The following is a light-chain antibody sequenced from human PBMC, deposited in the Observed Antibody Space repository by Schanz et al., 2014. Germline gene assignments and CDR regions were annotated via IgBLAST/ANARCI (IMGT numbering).Light chain of an antibody. CDR1: NIGSKS. J-gene: IGLJ2*01. Sequence: SSELTQPPSVSVAPGQTARITCGGNNIGSKSVHWYQQKPGQAPVVVVYDDSDRPSWIPERFSGSNSGNAATLTISRVEAGDEADYYCQVWDTSSDHPVVFGGGTKVTVL. V-gene: IGLV3-21*02. CDR2: DDS. CDR3: QVWDTSSDHPVV.